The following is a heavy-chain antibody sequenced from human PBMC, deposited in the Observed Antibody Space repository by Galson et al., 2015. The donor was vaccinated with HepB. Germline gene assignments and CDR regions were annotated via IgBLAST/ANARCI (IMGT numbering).Heavy chain of an antibody. Sequence: SLRLSCAASGFTVSNNYVSWVRQAPGKGLEWVSVIFTGGSTHYADSVKGRFTISRDNSKNTVYPQMNSLRAEDTAVYYCARENYDSRGYYYEWFDPWGQGTLVTVSS. V-gene: IGHV3-66*01. CDR2: IFTGGST. J-gene: IGHJ5*02. CDR3: ARENYDSRGYYYEWFDP. D-gene: IGHD3-22*01. CDR1: GFTVSNNY.